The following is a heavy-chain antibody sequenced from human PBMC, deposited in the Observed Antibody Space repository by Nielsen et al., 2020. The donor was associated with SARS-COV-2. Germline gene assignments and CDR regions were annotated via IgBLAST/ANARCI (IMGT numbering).Heavy chain of an antibody. CDR2: IRSYANEYAT. J-gene: IGHJ4*02. Sequence: GESLKISCVASGFTFSGSAMRWVRQASGKGLEWVGRIRSYANEYATEYAASVKGRFTISRDDSKNTAYLQMNGLKTEDTAVYYCAKAWGFNGDYGDYWGQGTLVTVSS. D-gene: IGHD3-16*01. V-gene: IGHV3-73*01. CDR1: GFTFSGSA. CDR3: AKAWGFNGDYGDY.